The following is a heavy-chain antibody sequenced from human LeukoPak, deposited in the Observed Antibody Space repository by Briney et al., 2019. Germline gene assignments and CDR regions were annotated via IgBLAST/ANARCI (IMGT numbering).Heavy chain of an antibody. D-gene: IGHD6-19*01. Sequence: PGGSLRLSCAASEFTFSSYNMNWVRQAPGKGLEWVSYISSSGSTIYYADSLKGRFTISRDNAKNSLYLQMNSLRAEDTAVYYCAKEFSGGWSFDYWGQGTLVTVSS. J-gene: IGHJ4*02. V-gene: IGHV3-48*04. CDR3: AKEFSGGWSFDY. CDR1: EFTFSSYN. CDR2: ISSSGSTI.